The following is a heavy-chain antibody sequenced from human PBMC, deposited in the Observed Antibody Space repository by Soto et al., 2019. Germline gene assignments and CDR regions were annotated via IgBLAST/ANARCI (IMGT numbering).Heavy chain of an antibody. J-gene: IGHJ4*02. CDR1: GGSISPSSTYA. CDR2: IYYSGYT. CDR3: VRHAQWIIRAY. Sequence: PSETLSLTCTVSGGSISPSSTYAWGWIRQPPGKGLEWIGSIYYSGYTYYNPSLKSRVTISVDTSKNQFSLKLSSVTAADTAVYYCVRHAQWIIRAYCGQGSLVTVSS. V-gene: IGHV4-39*01. D-gene: IGHD5-12*01.